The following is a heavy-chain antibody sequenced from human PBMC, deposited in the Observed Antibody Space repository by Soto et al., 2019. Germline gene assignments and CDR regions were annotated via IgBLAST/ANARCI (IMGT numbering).Heavy chain of an antibody. Sequence: GESLRLSCAASGFPFSSYEMNWVRQAPGQGLEWVSYISSSGNTIYYADSVKGRFTISRDNAKNSLYLQMNSLRAEDTAVDYGAAWCGYRKYYGMYVCGQGPTVTVSS. V-gene: IGHV3-48*03. CDR2: ISSSGNTI. CDR1: GFPFSSYE. CDR3: AAWCGYRKYYGMYV. D-gene: IGHD3-3*01. J-gene: IGHJ6*02.